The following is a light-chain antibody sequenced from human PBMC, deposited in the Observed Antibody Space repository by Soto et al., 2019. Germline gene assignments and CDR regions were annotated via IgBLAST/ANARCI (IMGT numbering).Light chain of an antibody. J-gene: IGKJ4*01. CDR1: QSISSW. Sequence: DGQMTQYPSTLSASVGDRDTITCRASQSISSWLAWYQQKPGKAPKLLISKASTLQTGVPRRFSGSGSGTEFTLTISSLQPDDFATYYCQQYESYPMTFGGGTKVEIK. V-gene: IGKV1-5*03. CDR2: KAS. CDR3: QQYESYPMT.